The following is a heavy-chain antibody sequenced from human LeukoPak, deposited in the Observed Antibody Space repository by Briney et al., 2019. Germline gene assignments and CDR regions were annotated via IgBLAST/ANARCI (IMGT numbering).Heavy chain of an antibody. D-gene: IGHD3-3*01. CDR2: IRGSGDDST. Sequence: GGSLRLSCTASGFAMSWVRQAPGKGLEWVASIRGSGDDSTYYADSVKGRFIISRDHFKNTLYLQMDSLRAEDTAVYYCARVMAPITIFGVVITGMDVWGQGTTVTVSS. V-gene: IGHV3-23*01. CDR1: GFA. CDR3: ARVMAPITIFGVVITGMDV. J-gene: IGHJ6*02.